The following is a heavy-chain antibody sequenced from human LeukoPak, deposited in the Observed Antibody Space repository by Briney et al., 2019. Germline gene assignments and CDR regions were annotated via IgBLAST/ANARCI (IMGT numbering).Heavy chain of an antibody. CDR3: AKSGATMIVVVISWFDP. CDR1: GFTVSSNF. V-gene: IGHV3-66*01. J-gene: IGHJ5*02. D-gene: IGHD3-22*01. CDR2: IYSGGYT. Sequence: GGSLRLSCAASGFTVSSNFMSWVRQAPGKGLEWVSVIYSGGYTYYADSVKGRFTISRDNSKSTLYLQMNSLRAEDTAVYYCAKSGATMIVVVISWFDPWGQGTLVTVSS.